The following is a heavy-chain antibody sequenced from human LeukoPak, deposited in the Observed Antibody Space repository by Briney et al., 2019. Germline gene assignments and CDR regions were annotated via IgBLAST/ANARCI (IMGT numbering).Heavy chain of an antibody. CDR3: ARLNYYYMDV. V-gene: IGHV3-48*03. Sequence: PGGSLRLSCAASGFTFSNYEMNWVRQAPGKGLEWVSYISSSGRTIYYTDSVKGRFTISRDNAKNSLYLQMNSLRAGDTAVYYCARLNYYYMDVWAKGTTVTVSS. CDR2: ISSSGRTI. J-gene: IGHJ6*03. CDR1: GFTFSNYE.